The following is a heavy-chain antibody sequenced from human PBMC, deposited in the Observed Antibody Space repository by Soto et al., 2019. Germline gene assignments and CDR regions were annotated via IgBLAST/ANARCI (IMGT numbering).Heavy chain of an antibody. D-gene: IGHD3-3*01. V-gene: IGHV4-59*08. J-gene: IGHJ6*03. CDR2: IHYSGST. CDR1: GGSVSSYY. Sequence: SETLSLTCTVSGGSVSSYYWSWIRQPPGKGLEWIGYIHYSGSTNYNPSLKSRVTISVDTSKNQFSLKLISVTAADTAVYYCATRAADYYFWSGYHSYYYYMDVCGKGTTVTVSS. CDR3: ATRAADYYFWSGYHSYYYYMDV.